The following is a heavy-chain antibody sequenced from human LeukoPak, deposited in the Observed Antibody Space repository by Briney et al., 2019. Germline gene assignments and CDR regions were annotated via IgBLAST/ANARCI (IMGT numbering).Heavy chain of an antibody. Sequence: GASVKVSFKASGYTFTSYYMHWVRQAPGQGLEWMGIINPRGGSTSYAQKFQGRVTMTRDTSTSTVYMELSSLRSEDTAVYYCANRAGKGLYFQHWGQGTLVTVSS. CDR3: ANRAGKGLYFQH. CDR1: GYTFTSYY. V-gene: IGHV1-46*01. CDR2: INPRGGST. D-gene: IGHD3-10*01. J-gene: IGHJ1*01.